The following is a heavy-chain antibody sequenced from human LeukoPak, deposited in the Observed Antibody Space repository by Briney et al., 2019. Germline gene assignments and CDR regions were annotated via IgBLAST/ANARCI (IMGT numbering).Heavy chain of an antibody. CDR1: GGSFSGYY. CDR3: ARLYCSSRYQLLSGGRYYYYYMDV. CDR2: INHSGSN. Sequence: SETLSLTCAVYGGSFSGYYWSWLRQPPGKGLEWIGEINHSGSNNYNPSLKSRVTISVDTSKNQFSLKLSSVTAADTAVYYCARLYCSSRYQLLSGGRYYYYYMDVWGKGTTVTVSS. D-gene: IGHD2-2*01. V-gene: IGHV4-34*01. J-gene: IGHJ6*03.